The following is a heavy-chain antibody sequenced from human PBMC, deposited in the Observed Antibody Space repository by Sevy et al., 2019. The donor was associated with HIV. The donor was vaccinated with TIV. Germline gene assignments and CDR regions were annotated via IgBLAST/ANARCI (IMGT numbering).Heavy chain of an antibody. CDR2: TSYSGTT. V-gene: IGHV4-59*12. CDR1: GDSINNYY. Sequence: SETLSLTCSVSGDSINNYYWSWIRQPPGKGLEWIGYTSYSGTTNYSSSLKSRVDISVDTSMHHFSRKITSVTAADTAVYYCARLRWDVVDAPGATPGCYFDSRGQGILVTVSS. D-gene: IGHD2-2*02. CDR3: ARLRWDVVDAPGATPGCYFDS. J-gene: IGHJ4*02.